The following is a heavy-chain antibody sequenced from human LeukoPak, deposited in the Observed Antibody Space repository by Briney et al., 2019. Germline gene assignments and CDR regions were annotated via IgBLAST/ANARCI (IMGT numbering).Heavy chain of an antibody. D-gene: IGHD4-11*01. CDR2: IIPIFGTA. J-gene: IGHJ4*02. CDR3: AGGYSNYFDY. CDR1: GGTFSSYA. V-gene: IGHV1-69*13. Sequence: GASVKVSCKASGGTFSSYAISWVRQAPGQGLEWMGGIIPIFGTANYAQKFQGRVTITADESTSTAYMELSGLGSEDTAVYYCAGGYSNYFDYRGQGTLVTVSS.